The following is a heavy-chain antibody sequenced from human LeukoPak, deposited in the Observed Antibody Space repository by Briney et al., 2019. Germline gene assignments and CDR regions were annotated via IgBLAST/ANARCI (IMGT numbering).Heavy chain of an antibody. D-gene: IGHD3-10*01. J-gene: IGHJ6*02. Sequence: PSQTLSLTCTVSGGSISGADYYWSWIRQPPGKGLEWIGYVYHSGLTYYNPSLKSRVTISVDTSKNQFSLKLSSVTAADTAVHYCARDPADRGPHYYYYYGMDVWGQGTTVTVSS. CDR2: VYHSGLT. CDR1: GGSISGADYY. V-gene: IGHV4-30-4*01. CDR3: ARDPADRGPHYYYYYGMDV.